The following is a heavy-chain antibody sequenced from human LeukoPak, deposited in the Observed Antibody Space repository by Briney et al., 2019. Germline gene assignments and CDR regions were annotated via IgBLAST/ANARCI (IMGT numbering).Heavy chain of an antibody. J-gene: IGHJ4*02. CDR2: IYYSGST. Sequence: SETLSLTCTVSGGSISSSSYYWGWIRQPPGKGLEWIGSIYYSGSTYYNPSLKSRVTISVDTSKNQFSLKLSSVTAADTAVYYCARHQGYGSGSPYYFDYWGQGTLVTVSS. V-gene: IGHV4-39*01. CDR1: GGSISSSSYY. CDR3: ARHQGYGSGSPYYFDY. D-gene: IGHD3-10*01.